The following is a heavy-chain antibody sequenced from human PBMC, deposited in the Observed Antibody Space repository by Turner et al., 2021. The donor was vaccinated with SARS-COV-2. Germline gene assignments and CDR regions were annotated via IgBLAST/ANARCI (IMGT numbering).Heavy chain of an antibody. CDR2: ILYPGGDT. V-gene: IGHV3-7*03. D-gene: IGHD6-13*01. J-gene: IGHJ4*02. Sequence: EVQLVESGGVLVQPGESLRLSCAASGFTVSTFSMAWVRQAPGMGLAWVATILYPGGDTYYVDSVNGRFTVSRDMNSLYLQMISRRAEDTAIYYCVRAAPRNCAGQTCSLFDSWGQGTLVTVSS. CDR3: VRAAPRNCAGQTCSLFDS. CDR1: GFTVSTFS.